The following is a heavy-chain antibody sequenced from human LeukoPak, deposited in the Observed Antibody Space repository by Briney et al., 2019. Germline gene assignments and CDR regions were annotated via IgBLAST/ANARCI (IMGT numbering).Heavy chain of an antibody. CDR1: GGSISNYY. CDR2: IYYSGNI. CDR3: ARHLYTVFDS. V-gene: IGHV4-59*08. Sequence: SETLSLTCTVSGGSISNYYWSWIRQPPGKGLEWLGSIYYSGNIDYSPSLKSRVTISVDTSKKQFSLKLTSVTAADTAVYYCARHLYTVFDSWGQGTLVTVSS. D-gene: IGHD2-2*02. J-gene: IGHJ5*01.